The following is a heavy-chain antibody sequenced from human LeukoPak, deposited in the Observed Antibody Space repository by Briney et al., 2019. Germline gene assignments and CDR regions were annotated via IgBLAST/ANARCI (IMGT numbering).Heavy chain of an antibody. J-gene: IGHJ3*02. Sequence: SETLSLTCTVSGHPISSYYWSWLPQPPGKGLEWIRYIYYSGSTNYNPSLQSRVTISVDTSKNQLSLKLRSVTAAGTAVYYCAGWDPRLGAFDIWGQGTMVTVSS. CDR3: AGWDPRLGAFDI. CDR2: IYYSGST. D-gene: IGHD7-27*01. V-gene: IGHV4-59*01. CDR1: GHPISSYY.